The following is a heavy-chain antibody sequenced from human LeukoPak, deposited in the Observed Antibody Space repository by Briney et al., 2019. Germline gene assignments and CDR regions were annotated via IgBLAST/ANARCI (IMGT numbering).Heavy chain of an antibody. CDR3: ARGPAFVIMVRSVGYGMDV. CDR2: MNPNSGNT. CDR1: GYTFTSYD. D-gene: IGHD3-10*01. Sequence: ASVKVSCKASGYTFTSYDINWVRQATGQGLEWMGWMNPNSGNTGYAQKFQGRVTMTRNTSISTAYMELSSLRSEDTAVYYCARGPAFVIMVRSVGYGMDVWGQGTTVTVSS. J-gene: IGHJ6*02. V-gene: IGHV1-8*01.